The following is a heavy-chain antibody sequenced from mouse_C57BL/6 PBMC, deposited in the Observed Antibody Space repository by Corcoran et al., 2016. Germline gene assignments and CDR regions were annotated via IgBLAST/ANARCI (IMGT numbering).Heavy chain of an antibody. J-gene: IGHJ4*01. CDR1: GYTFTSYG. Sequence: QVQLQQFGAELARPGASVKLSCKASGYTFTSYGISWVKQRTGQGLEWIGEIYPRSGNTYYNEKFKGKATLTADKSSSTAYMELRSLTSEDSAVYFCARKDYYGPMDYWGQGTSVTVSS. D-gene: IGHD1-1*01. V-gene: IGHV1-81*01. CDR2: IYPRSGNT. CDR3: ARKDYYGPMDY.